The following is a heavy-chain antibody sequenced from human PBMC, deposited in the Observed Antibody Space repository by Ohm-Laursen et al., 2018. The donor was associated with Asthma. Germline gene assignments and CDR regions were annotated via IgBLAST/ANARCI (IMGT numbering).Heavy chain of an antibody. Sequence: SLRLSCAASGFTFSSYAMSWVRQAPGKGLEWVSTISGSGDSTYYADSVKGRFTISRDNSENTLYLQMNSLRAEDTAVYYCAKDALYSRPYYFDYWGQGTLVTVSS. J-gene: IGHJ4*02. CDR2: ISGSGDST. CDR3: AKDALYSRPYYFDY. V-gene: IGHV3-23*01. D-gene: IGHD5-12*01. CDR1: GFTFSSYA.